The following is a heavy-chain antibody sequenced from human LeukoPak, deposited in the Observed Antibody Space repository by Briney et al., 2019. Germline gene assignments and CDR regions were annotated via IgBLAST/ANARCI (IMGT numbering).Heavy chain of an antibody. J-gene: IGHJ3*02. CDR1: GGSISSGGYS. V-gene: IGHV4-30-2*01. CDR3: ARAKSDAPVIIDAFDS. D-gene: IGHD3-3*01. CDR2: IYHSGST. Sequence: SETLSLTCAVSGGSISSGGYSWSWIRQPPGKGLEWIGYIYHSGSTYYHPSLKSRVTISVDRSKNQFSLKLSSVTAAATAVYHCARAKSDAPVIIDAFDSWGQGTMVTVSS.